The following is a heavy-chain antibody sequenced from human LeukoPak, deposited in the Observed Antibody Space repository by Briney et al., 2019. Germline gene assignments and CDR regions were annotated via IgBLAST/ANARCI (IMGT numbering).Heavy chain of an antibody. CDR3: ARDLDIGSWYRNWFDP. CDR2: ISAYNGNT. Sequence: GASVKVSCKASGYTFTSYGISWVRQAPGQGLEWMGWISAYNGNTNYAQKLQGRVTMTTDTSTSTAYMELRSLRSDDTAVYYCARDLDIGSWYRNWFDPWGQGTLVTVSS. V-gene: IGHV1-18*01. D-gene: IGHD6-13*01. J-gene: IGHJ5*02. CDR1: GYTFTSYG.